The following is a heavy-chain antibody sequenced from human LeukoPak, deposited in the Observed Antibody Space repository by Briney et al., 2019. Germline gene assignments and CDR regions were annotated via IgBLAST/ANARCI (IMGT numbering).Heavy chain of an antibody. CDR3: ARVDYDILTDY. CDR2: INPSGGST. CDR1: GYTFTSYY. V-gene: IGHV1-46*01. Sequence: ASVKVSCKASGYTFTSYYMHWVRQAPGQGLEWMGIINPSGGSTSYAQKFQGRVTMTRDTSTSTAYMELRSLRSDDTAVYYCARVDYDILTDYWGQGTLVTVSS. J-gene: IGHJ4*02. D-gene: IGHD3-9*01.